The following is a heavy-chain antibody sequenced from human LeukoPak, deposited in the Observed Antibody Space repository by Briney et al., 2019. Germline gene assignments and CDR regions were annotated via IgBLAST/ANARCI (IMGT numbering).Heavy chain of an antibody. V-gene: IGHV3-21*01. CDR3: ARDEPDAKLDY. Sequence: PGGSLRLSCAASGFTFSSYAMSWVRQAPGKGLEWVSSISSSSSYIYYADSVKGRFTISRDNAKNSLTLQMNSLRAEDTAVYYCARDEPDAKLDYWGQGTLVTVSS. D-gene: IGHD5-24*01. J-gene: IGHJ4*02. CDR2: ISSSSSYI. CDR1: GFTFSSYA.